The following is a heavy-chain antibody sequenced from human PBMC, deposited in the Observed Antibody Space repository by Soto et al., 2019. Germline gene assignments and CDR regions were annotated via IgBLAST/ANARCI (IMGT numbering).Heavy chain of an antibody. CDR2: ISYDGINK. CDR1: GFIFSSYG. D-gene: IGHD1-1*01. J-gene: IGHJ4*02. Sequence: QVQLVESGGGVVQPGRSLRLSCAASGFIFSSYGMYWVRQAPGKGLEWVAVISYDGINKYYSDSVKGRFTISRDNSKNTLYLQMNSLRAEDTAVYYCAKSVYNWNDGFFDYWGQGTLVTVSS. V-gene: IGHV3-30*18. CDR3: AKSVYNWNDGFFDY.